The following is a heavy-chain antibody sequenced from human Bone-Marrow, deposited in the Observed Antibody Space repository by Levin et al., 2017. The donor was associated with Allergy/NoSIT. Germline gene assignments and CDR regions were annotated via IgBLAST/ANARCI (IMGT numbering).Heavy chain of an antibody. CDR3: AREVVGATRGAFDI. J-gene: IGHJ3*02. V-gene: IGHV3-11*05. CDR1: GFSFSDSY. D-gene: IGHD1-26*01. CDR2: ISSPYDYT. Sequence: PGGSLRLSCAASGFSFSDSYMTWIRQAPGKGLEWVSYISSPYDYTNYADSVKGRFTISRDNAKNSLYLQMNSLRVDDTAVYFCAREVVGATRGAFDIWGQGTMVTVSS.